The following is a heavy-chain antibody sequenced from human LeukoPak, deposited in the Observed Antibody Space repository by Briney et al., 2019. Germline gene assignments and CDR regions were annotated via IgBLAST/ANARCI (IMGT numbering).Heavy chain of an antibody. D-gene: IGHD3-22*01. J-gene: IGHJ5*02. CDR2: IYYSGST. Sequence: PSETLSLTCTVSGGSISSYYWSWIRQPPGKGLEWIGSIYYSGSTYYNPSLKSRVTISVDTSKNQFSLKLSSVTAADTAVYYCARDPVDSSGYYQRWFDPWGQGTLVTVSS. CDR1: GGSISSYY. V-gene: IGHV4-59*12. CDR3: ARDPVDSSGYYQRWFDP.